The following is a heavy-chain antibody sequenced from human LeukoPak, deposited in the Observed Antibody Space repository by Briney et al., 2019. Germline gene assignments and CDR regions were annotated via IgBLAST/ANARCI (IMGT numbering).Heavy chain of an antibody. CDR3: ARGRSWFDP. CDR1: GYTFTGYY. V-gene: IGHV1-69*04. CDR2: IIPILDIA. J-gene: IGHJ5*02. Sequence: ASVKVSCKASGYTFTGYYMHWVRQAPGQGLEWMGRIIPILDIANYAQKFQGRVTITADKSTSTAYMELSSLRSEDTAVYYCARGRSWFDPWGQGTLVTVSS.